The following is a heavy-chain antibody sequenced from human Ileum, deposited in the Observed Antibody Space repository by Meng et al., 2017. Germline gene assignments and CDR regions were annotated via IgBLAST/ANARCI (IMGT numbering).Heavy chain of an antibody. Sequence: QGRLQAPGPGRVKPSGTLSLTCAVSGGSITTNSYWSWVRQSPEKGLEWIGQIDHSGSPYYNPSLKSRVTMSVDKSKSQVSLQLTSVTAADTAVYYCARHGGYYQDYWGQGTLVTVSS. CDR1: GGSITTNSY. CDR3: ARHGGYYQDY. V-gene: IGHV4-4*02. CDR2: IDHSGSP. J-gene: IGHJ4*02. D-gene: IGHD4-23*01.